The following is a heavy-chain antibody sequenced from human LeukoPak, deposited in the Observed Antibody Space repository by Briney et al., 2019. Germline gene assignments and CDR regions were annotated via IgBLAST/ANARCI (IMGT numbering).Heavy chain of an antibody. CDR1: GFTFSDYG. Sequence: GGSLRLSCAASGFTFSDYGMSWVRQAPGKGLEWVSTISDGGSITYYADSVKGRFTISRDNSKNTLFLQMSSLRAEDTAVYYCAREATLYCSSTTCYGGGVDYWGQGTLVTVSS. V-gene: IGHV3-23*01. J-gene: IGHJ4*02. CDR3: AREATLYCSSTTCYGGGVDY. CDR2: ISDGGSIT. D-gene: IGHD2-2*01.